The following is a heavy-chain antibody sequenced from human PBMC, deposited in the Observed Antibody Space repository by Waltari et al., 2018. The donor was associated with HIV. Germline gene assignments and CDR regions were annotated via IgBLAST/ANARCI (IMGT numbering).Heavy chain of an antibody. Sequence: QVQLVESGAGVVQPGRSLRLSCGVAGFTFRSFGLHWVRQAPGKGLEWVSLISFDGSNSYYVGSVKGRFTISRDNSKNTLYLEMNSVRPEDMAMYYCVKGQPWSTYGLFDHWGQGTLVTVSS. CDR2: ISFDGSNS. D-gene: IGHD3-3*01. V-gene: IGHV3-30*18. CDR1: GFTFRSFG. CDR3: VKGQPWSTYGLFDH. J-gene: IGHJ4*02.